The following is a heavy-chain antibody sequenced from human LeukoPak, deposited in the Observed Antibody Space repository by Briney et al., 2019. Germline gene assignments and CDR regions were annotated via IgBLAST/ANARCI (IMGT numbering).Heavy chain of an antibody. CDR1: GFTFSSYW. V-gene: IGHV3-7*01. J-gene: IGHJ6*03. CDR3: ARDSQSTVTYFYYYYYMDV. CDR2: IKQDGSEK. D-gene: IGHD4-17*01. Sequence: PGGSLRLSCAASGFTFSSYWMSWVRQAPGKGLEWVANIKQDGSEKYYVDSVKGRFTISRDNAKNSLYLQMNSLRAEDTAVYYCARDSQSTVTYFYYYYYMDVWGKGTTVTVSS.